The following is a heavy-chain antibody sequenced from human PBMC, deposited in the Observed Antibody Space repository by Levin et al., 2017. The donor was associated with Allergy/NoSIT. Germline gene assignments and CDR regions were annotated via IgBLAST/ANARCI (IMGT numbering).Heavy chain of an antibody. CDR3: ARAPNWGFELTNYWYFDL. D-gene: IGHD7-27*01. Sequence: SETLSLTCAVSGGSLSSSPWWRWVRPPPGKGLEWIGEIYHSGSTNYNPSLKSRVTISVDKSKNQFSLKLSSVTAADTAVYYCARAPNWGFELTNYWYFDLWGRGTLVTVSS. CDR2: IYHSGST. CDR1: GGSLSSSPW. V-gene: IGHV4-4*02. J-gene: IGHJ2*01.